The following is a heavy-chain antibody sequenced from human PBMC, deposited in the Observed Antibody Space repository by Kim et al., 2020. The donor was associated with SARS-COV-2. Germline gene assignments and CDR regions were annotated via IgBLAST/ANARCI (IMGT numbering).Heavy chain of an antibody. CDR3: AKDYSSSWSVSGYYYGMDV. J-gene: IGHJ6*02. V-gene: IGHV3-30*02. Sequence: GLFTISRDNSKNTLYLQMNSLRAEDTAVYYCAKDYSSSWSVSGYYYGMDVWGQGTTVTVSS. D-gene: IGHD6-13*01.